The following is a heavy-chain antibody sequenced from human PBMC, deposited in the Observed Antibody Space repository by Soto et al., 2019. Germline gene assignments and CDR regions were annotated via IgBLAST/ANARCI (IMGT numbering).Heavy chain of an antibody. Sequence: QVQLVQSGAEVKKPGASVKVSCKASGYTFTSYAMHWVRQAPGQRLEWMGWLNAGNGNTKYSQKFQGRVTITRDTSASTAYMELSSLRSEDTAVYYCARSNCSSTSCRAALFGMDVWGQGTTVTVSS. D-gene: IGHD2-2*01. CDR2: LNAGNGNT. CDR3: ARSNCSSTSCRAALFGMDV. V-gene: IGHV1-3*01. CDR1: GYTFTSYA. J-gene: IGHJ6*02.